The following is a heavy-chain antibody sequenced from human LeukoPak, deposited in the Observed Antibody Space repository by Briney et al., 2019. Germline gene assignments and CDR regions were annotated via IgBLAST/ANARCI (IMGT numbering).Heavy chain of an antibody. Sequence: PGRSLRLSCAASGFTFSSYGMHWVRQAPGKGLEWVAVISYDGSNKYYADSVKGRFTISRDNSKNTPYLQMNSLRAEDTAVYYCAKADYGDYPYYYYGMDVWGKGTTVTVSS. CDR2: ISYDGSNK. D-gene: IGHD4-17*01. J-gene: IGHJ6*04. CDR1: GFTFSSYG. CDR3: AKADYGDYPYYYYGMDV. V-gene: IGHV3-30*18.